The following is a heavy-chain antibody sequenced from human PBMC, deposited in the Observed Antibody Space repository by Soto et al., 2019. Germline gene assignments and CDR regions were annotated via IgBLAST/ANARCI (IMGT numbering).Heavy chain of an antibody. CDR1: GDSISSSDYF. CDR2: MFDSGST. Sequence: PSETLSLTCTVSGDSISSSDYFWAWIRQPPEKGLEWIGSMFDSGSTYYNPSLKSRVTVSVDTSKNQFSLKLSSVTAADTAVYYCAKSGEWLQSTFDFWGQGTLVTVSS. J-gene: IGHJ4*02. V-gene: IGHV4-39*01. CDR3: AKSGEWLQSTFDF. D-gene: IGHD5-12*01.